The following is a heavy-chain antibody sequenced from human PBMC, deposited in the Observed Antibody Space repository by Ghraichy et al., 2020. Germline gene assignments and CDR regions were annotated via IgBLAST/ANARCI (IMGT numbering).Heavy chain of an antibody. CDR1: GYSFTSYW. V-gene: IGHV5-51*01. Sequence: GESLNISCKGSGYSFTSYWIGWVRQMPGKGLECMGIIYPGDSDTRYSPSFQGQVTISADKSISTAYLQWSSLKASDTAMYYCAKAAAIYYFDYWGQGTLVTVSS. J-gene: IGHJ4*02. D-gene: IGHD2-2*01. CDR2: IYPGDSDT. CDR3: AKAAAIYYFDY.